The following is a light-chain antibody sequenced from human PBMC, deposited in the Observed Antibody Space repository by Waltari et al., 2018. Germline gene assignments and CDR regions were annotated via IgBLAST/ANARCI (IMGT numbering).Light chain of an antibody. Sequence: DIVLTQSPATLSLSPGEGATLSCRASRSVKNYLAWYQQKPGQAPRLLIYDTSNRATGIPARFSGSGSGTDFTLTISSLETEDFAVYYCQQRSDWPLTFGGGTKVEIK. CDR1: RSVKNY. CDR3: QQRSDWPLT. J-gene: IGKJ4*01. V-gene: IGKV3-11*01. CDR2: DTS.